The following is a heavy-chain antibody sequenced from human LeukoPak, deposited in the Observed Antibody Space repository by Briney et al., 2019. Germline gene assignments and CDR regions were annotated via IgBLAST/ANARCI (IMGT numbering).Heavy chain of an antibody. J-gene: IGHJ6*03. CDR1: GGSISSYY. V-gene: IGHV4-4*09. D-gene: IGHD2-2*01. CDR3: ARTDQYCSSTSCYYYYYYMDV. CDR2: IFTSAST. Sequence: SETLSLTCTVSGGSISSYYWRWIRQPPGKGLEWIGDIFTSASTNYNPSLKSRVTISVDTSKNQFSLKLSSVTAADTAVYYCARTDQYCSSTSCYYYYYYMDVWGKGTTVTVSS.